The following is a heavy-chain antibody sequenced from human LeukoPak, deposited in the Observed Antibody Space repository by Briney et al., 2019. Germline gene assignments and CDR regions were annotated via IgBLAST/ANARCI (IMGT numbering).Heavy chain of an antibody. CDR3: ARDGSPRGGYYYGLGSYFY. CDR2: ISYDGSNK. J-gene: IGHJ4*02. Sequence: GGSLRLPCEASGFTFTSYAIHWVRQAPGKGLEWVALISYDGSNKYCADSVKGRFTISRDNSKNTLYLQMNSLRTEDTAVYYCARDGSPRGGYYYGLGSYFYWGQGTLVTVSS. CDR1: GFTFTSYA. V-gene: IGHV3-30-3*01. D-gene: IGHD3-10*01.